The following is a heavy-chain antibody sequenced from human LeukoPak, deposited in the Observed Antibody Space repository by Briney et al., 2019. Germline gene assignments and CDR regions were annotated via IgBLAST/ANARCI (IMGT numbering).Heavy chain of an antibody. D-gene: IGHD3-22*01. CDR1: GYTFTGCY. V-gene: IGHV1-2*02. Sequence: ASVKVSCKASGYTFTGCYMHWVRQAPGQGLEWMGWINPNSGGTNYAQKFQGRVTMTRDTSISTAYMELSRLRSDDTAVYYCARAGALTYYYDSSGYSIDYWGQGTLVTVSS. CDR2: INPNSGGT. CDR3: ARAGALTYYYDSSGYSIDY. J-gene: IGHJ4*02.